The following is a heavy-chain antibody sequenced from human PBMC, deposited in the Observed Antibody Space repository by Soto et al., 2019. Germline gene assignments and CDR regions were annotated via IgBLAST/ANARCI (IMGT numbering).Heavy chain of an antibody. CDR2: IIPIFGTA. CDR3: ARVRVTWGNPNPYEVDY. J-gene: IGHJ4*02. Sequence: QVQLVQSGAEVKKPGSSVKVSCKASGGTFGSYAISWVRQAPGQGLEWMGGIIPIFGTANYAQKFQGRVTITADESTSTAYMELSSLRSEDTAVYYCARVRVTWGNPNPYEVDYWGQGTLVTVSS. D-gene: IGHD3-22*01. CDR1: GGTFGSYA. V-gene: IGHV1-69*12.